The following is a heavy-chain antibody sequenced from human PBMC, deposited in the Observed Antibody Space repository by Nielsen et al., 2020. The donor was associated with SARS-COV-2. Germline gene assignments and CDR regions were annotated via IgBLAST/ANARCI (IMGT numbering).Heavy chain of an antibody. CDR2: IKQDGSEK. CDR1: GFTFSSYW. V-gene: IGHV3-7*03. Sequence: GESLKISCAASGFTFSSYWMSWVRQAPGKGLEWVANIKQDGSEKYYVDSVKGRFTISRDNAKNSLYLQMNSLRAEDTAVYYCARDPLPYYYDSSGSLHGWFDPWGQGTLVTVSS. J-gene: IGHJ5*02. CDR3: ARDPLPYYYDSSGSLHGWFDP. D-gene: IGHD3-22*01.